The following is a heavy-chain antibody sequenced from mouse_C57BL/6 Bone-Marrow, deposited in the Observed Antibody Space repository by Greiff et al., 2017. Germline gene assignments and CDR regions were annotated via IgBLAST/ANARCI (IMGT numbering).Heavy chain of an antibody. V-gene: IGHV1-59*01. CDR1: GYTFTSYW. D-gene: IGHD4-1*01. Sequence: QVQLQQPGAELVRPGTSVKLSCKASGYTFTSYWMHWVKQRPGQGLEWIGVIDPSDSYTNYNQKFKGKATLTVDTSSSTAYMRLSSLTSEDSAVYYCARGNWDGYFDVWGTGTTVTVSS. CDR2: IDPSDSYT. CDR3: ARGNWDGYFDV. J-gene: IGHJ1*03.